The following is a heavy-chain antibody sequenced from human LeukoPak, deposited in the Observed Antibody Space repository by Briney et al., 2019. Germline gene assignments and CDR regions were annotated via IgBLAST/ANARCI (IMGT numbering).Heavy chain of an antibody. V-gene: IGHV4-39*01. Sequence: SETLSLTCTVFGGSISSSSYYWGWIRQPPGKGLEWIGSIYYSGSTYYNPSLKSRVTISVDTSKNQFSLKLSSVTAADTAVYYCARHVGYSYAYADYWGQGTLVTVSS. D-gene: IGHD5-18*01. CDR1: GGSISSSSYY. CDR3: ARHVGYSYAYADY. J-gene: IGHJ4*02. CDR2: IYYSGST.